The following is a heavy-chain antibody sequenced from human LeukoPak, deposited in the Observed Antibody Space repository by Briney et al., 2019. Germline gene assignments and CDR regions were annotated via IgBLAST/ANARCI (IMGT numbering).Heavy chain of an antibody. CDR2: ISSSSSYI. CDR3: ARDGRIGDFDWLFDY. J-gene: IGHJ4*02. V-gene: IGHV3-21*01. D-gene: IGHD3-9*01. CDR1: GFTFSSYS. Sequence: PGGSLRLSCAASGFTFSSYSMNWVRQAPGKGLEWVSSISSSSSYIYYADSVKGRFTISRDNAKNSLYLQMNSLRAEDTAVYYCARDGRIGDFDWLFDYWGQGTLVTVSS.